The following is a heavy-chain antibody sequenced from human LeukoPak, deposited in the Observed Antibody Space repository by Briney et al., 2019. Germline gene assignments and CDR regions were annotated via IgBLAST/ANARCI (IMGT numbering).Heavy chain of an antibody. CDR1: GGSISSYY. J-gene: IGHJ6*02. V-gene: IGHV4-4*07. CDR2: IYTRGST. Sequence: PSETLSLTCTVAGGSISSYYWSWIRQPAGKGLEWIGRIYTRGSTNYNPSLKSRVTMSVDTSKNQFSLKLSSVTAADTAVYYCARESITMVRGDPNYGMDVWGQGTTVTVSS. CDR3: ARESITMVRGDPNYGMDV. D-gene: IGHD3-10*01.